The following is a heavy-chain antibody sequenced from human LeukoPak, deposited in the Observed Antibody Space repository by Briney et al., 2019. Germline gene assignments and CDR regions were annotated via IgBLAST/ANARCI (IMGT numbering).Heavy chain of an antibody. CDR3: ASLPAGLEGGDY. V-gene: IGHV4-34*01. J-gene: IGHJ4*02. D-gene: IGHD6-13*01. CDR2: INHSGST. CDR1: GGSFSGYY. Sequence: SETLSLTCAVYGGSFSGYYWSWIRQPPGKGLEWIGEINHSGSTNYNPSLKSRVTISVDTSKNQFSLKLSSVTAADTAVYYCASLPAGLEGGDYGGQGTLVTVSS.